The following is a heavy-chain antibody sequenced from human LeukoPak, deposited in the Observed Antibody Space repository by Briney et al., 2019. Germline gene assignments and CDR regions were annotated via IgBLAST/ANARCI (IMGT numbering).Heavy chain of an antibody. V-gene: IGHV1-18*01. Sequence: ASVKVSCKASGYTFTSYGISWGRQAPGQGLEWMGWISAYNGNTNYAQKLQGRVTMTTDTSTSTAYMELRSLRSDDTAVYYCARDLCGGDCYDYWGQGTLVTVSS. CDR2: ISAYNGNT. CDR1: GYTFTSYG. D-gene: IGHD2-21*01. J-gene: IGHJ4*02. CDR3: ARDLCGGDCYDY.